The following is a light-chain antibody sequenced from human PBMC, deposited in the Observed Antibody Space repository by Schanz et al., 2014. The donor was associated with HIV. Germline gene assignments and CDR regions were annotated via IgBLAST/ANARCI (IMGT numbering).Light chain of an antibody. J-gene: IGKJ4*01. V-gene: IGKV3-15*01. Sequence: VMTQSPATLSVSPGERATLSCRASQSVSSNLAWYQQKPGQAPRLLIYGASTRATGIPARFSGSGSGTEFTLAISSLQSEDFAVYYCQQYNNWTSFGGGTAVEIK. CDR2: GAS. CDR1: QSVSSN. CDR3: QQYNNWTS.